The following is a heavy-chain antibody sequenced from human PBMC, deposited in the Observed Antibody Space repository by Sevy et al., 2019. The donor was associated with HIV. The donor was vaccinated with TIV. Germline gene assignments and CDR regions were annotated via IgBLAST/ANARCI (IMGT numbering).Heavy chain of an antibody. Sequence: GSLRLSCTVSGGSVSSGSYYWSWIRQPPGKGLEWIGYIYYSGSTNYNPSLKSRVTISVDTSKNQFPLKLSSVTAADTAVYYCARDLRVCSSTSCYDYYYYGMDVWGQGTTVTVSS. J-gene: IGHJ6*02. V-gene: IGHV4-61*01. D-gene: IGHD2-2*01. CDR1: GGSVSSGSYY. CDR3: ARDLRVCSSTSCYDYYYYGMDV. CDR2: IYYSGST.